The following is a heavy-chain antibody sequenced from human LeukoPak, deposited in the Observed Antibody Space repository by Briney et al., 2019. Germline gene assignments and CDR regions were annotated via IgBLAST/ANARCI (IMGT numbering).Heavy chain of an antibody. Sequence: PGGSLRLSCAASGFTFSSYWMSWVRQAPGKGLEWVANIKQDGSEKYYVDSVKGRFTIPRDNAKNSLYLQMNSLRAEDTAVYYCARGLWVYAFDIWGQGTMVTVSS. V-gene: IGHV3-7*01. CDR3: ARGLWVYAFDI. CDR2: IKQDGSEK. D-gene: IGHD2-21*01. CDR1: GFTFSSYW. J-gene: IGHJ3*02.